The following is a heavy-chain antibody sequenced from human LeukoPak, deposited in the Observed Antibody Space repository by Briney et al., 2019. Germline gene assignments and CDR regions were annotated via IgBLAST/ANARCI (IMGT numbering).Heavy chain of an antibody. CDR3: ARHDSFIPY. CDR2: ISDSGRAT. J-gene: IGHJ4*02. Sequence: GGSLRLSCAASGFTFSDYAISWVRQAPGKGLEWVSGISDSGRATYYADSVKGRYTISRDNSKNTVSLQMNSLTVEDTAVYFCARHDSFIPYWGQGTPVTVSP. CDR1: GFTFSDYA. D-gene: IGHD5-18*01. V-gene: IGHV3-23*01.